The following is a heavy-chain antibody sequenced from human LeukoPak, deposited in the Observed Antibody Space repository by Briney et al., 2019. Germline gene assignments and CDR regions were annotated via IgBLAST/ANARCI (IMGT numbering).Heavy chain of an antibody. CDR2: IKEDGSEK. Sequence: GGSLRLSCAASGLTFSDCWMSWVRQAPGKGLEWVANIKEDGSEKYYVDSVKGRFTISRDNAKNSLYLQMNSLTAEDTAVYYCAIQNWGFAFDIWGQGTMVTVSS. CDR1: GLTFSDCW. D-gene: IGHD7-27*01. V-gene: IGHV3-7*03. J-gene: IGHJ3*02. CDR3: AIQNWGFAFDI.